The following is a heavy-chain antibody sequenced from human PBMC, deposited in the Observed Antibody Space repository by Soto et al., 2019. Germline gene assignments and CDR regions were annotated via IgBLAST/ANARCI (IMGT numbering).Heavy chain of an antibody. CDR3: ATNSGSYYAFDI. Sequence: ASVKVSCKGSGYTLTELSMHWVRQAPGKGLEWMGGFDPEDGETIYAQKFQGRVTLTEDTSPDTAYMELSSLRSEDTAVYYCATNSGSYYAFDIWGQGTMVTVSS. CDR1: GYTLTELS. CDR2: FDPEDGET. V-gene: IGHV1-24*01. J-gene: IGHJ3*02. D-gene: IGHD1-26*01.